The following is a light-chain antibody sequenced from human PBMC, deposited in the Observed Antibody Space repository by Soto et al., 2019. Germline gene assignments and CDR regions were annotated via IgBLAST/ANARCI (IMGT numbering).Light chain of an antibody. CDR2: AAS. J-gene: IGKJ1*01. Sequence: AIQMTQSPSSLAGSVGDRLTITCRASQDIGNDLGWYQQKPGKAPKLLIYAASSLQSGVSSRFSGSGSGTEFTLTISGLQPKDFEAYSFLRVFNFPRAFGQGTKV. V-gene: IGKV1-6*02. CDR1: QDIGND. CDR3: LRVFNFPRA.